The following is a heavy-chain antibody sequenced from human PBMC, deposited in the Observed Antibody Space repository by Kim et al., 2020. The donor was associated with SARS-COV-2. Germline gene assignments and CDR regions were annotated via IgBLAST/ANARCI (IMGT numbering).Heavy chain of an antibody. CDR1: GGSISSYY. CDR2: IYYSGST. CDR3: ARQGGLYYDILTGYPLFDY. Sequence: SETLSLTCTVSGGSISSYYWSWIRQPPGKGLEWIGYIYYSGSTNYNPSLKSRVTISVDTSKNQFSLKLSSVTAADTAVYYCARQGGLYYDILTGYPLFDYWGQGTLVTVSS. J-gene: IGHJ4*02. V-gene: IGHV4-59*08. D-gene: IGHD3-9*01.